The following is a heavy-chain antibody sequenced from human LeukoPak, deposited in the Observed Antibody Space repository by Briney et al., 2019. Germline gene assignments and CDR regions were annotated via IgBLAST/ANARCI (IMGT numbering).Heavy chain of an antibody. CDR3: ARRIAAAATGWFDP. CDR1: GGSISSGGYY. D-gene: IGHD6-13*01. V-gene: IGHV4-31*03. Sequence: SETLSLTCTVSGGSISSGGYYWSWIRQHPGKGPEWIGYIYYTGSTYYNPSLKSRVTISLDTSKNQFSLNLSSVTAADTAVYYCARRIAAAATGWFDPWGQGTLVTVSS. J-gene: IGHJ5*02. CDR2: IYYTGST.